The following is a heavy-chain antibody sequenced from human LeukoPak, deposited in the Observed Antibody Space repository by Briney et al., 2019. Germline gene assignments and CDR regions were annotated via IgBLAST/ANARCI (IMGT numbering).Heavy chain of an antibody. J-gene: IGHJ4*02. CDR3: ARGLKYYYDSSGYYLADY. D-gene: IGHD3-22*01. CDR1: GFTFSSYA. Sequence: GGSLRLSCAASGFTFSSYAMHWVRQAPGKGLEYVSAISSNGGSTYYANSVKGRFTISGDNSKNTLYLQMGSLRAEDMAVYYCARGLKYYYDSSGYYLADYWGQGTLVTVSS. CDR2: ISSNGGST. V-gene: IGHV3-64*01.